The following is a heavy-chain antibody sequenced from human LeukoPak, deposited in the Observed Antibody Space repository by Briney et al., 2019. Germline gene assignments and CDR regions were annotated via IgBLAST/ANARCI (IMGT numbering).Heavy chain of an antibody. Sequence: GGSLRLSCAASGFTFSDYYMDWIRQAPGKGLEWVSYISSSSSIISYADSVKGRFTISRDNAKNSLYLQVNSLRAEDTAVYYCARSPTFRGWFDPWGQGTLVTVSS. CDR3: ARSPTFRGWFDP. J-gene: IGHJ5*02. V-gene: IGHV3-11*04. CDR2: ISSSSSII. CDR1: GFTFSDYY. D-gene: IGHD2/OR15-2a*01.